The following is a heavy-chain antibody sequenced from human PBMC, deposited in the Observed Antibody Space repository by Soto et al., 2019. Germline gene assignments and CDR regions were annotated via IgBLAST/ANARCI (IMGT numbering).Heavy chain of an antibody. CDR2: TSYDGSNK. Sequence: QEQLVESGGGVVQPGRSLRLSCAASGFTFSYYAMYWVRQAPGKGLEWVAVTSYDGSNKYYVDSVKGRFTISRDNSKNTLYLQMNSLRVEDTAMYFCAKIAAGGPAYWYFDRWGRGTLVTVSS. V-gene: IGHV3-30*18. D-gene: IGHD6-13*01. CDR1: GFTFSYYA. CDR3: AKIAAGGPAYWYFDR. J-gene: IGHJ2*01.